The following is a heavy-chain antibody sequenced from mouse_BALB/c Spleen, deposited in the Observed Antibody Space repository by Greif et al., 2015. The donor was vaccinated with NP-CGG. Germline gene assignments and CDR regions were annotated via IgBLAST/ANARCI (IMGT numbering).Heavy chain of an antibody. CDR3: ARLFDY. J-gene: IGHJ2*01. CDR2: ISSGSSTI. CDR1: GFTFSSFG. V-gene: IGHV5-17*02. Sequence: DVKLVESGGGLVQPGGSRKLSCAAPGFTFSSFGMHWVRQAPEKGLEWVAYISSGSSTIYYADTAKGRFTISRDNPKNTLFLQMTSLRSEDTAMYYCARLFDYWGQGTTLTVSS.